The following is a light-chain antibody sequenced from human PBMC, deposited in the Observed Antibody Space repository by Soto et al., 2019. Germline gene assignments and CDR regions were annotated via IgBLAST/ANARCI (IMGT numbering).Light chain of an antibody. CDR2: AAS. CDR3: QQSYTVPLT. CDR1: QTTNNY. V-gene: IGKV1-39*01. Sequence: DIQMTQSPSSLSASVGDRVTITCRASQTTNNYLNWYQQKPGKAPKLLIYAASSLQSGVPSRFSGSISGTDFPLTISSLQPEDFAIYYCQQSYTVPLTVGGGTKVEIK. J-gene: IGKJ4*01.